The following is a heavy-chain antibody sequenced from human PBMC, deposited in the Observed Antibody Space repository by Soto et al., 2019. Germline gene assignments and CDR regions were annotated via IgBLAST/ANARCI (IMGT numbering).Heavy chain of an antibody. V-gene: IGHV3-30*18. CDR1: GFTFSSYG. Sequence: PGGSLRLSCAASGFTFSSYGMHWVRQAPGKGLEWVAVISYDGSNKYYADSVKGRFTISRDNSKNTLYLQMNSLRAEDTAVYDCAKDYDSSGYYPYYFDYWGQGTLVTVSS. J-gene: IGHJ4*02. D-gene: IGHD3-22*01. CDR2: ISYDGSNK. CDR3: AKDYDSSGYYPYYFDY.